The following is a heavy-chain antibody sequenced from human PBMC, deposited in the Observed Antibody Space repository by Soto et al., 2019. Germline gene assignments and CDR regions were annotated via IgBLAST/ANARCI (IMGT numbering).Heavy chain of an antibody. CDR3: ATLWEIVLVPADAY. D-gene: IGHD2-2*01. J-gene: IGHJ4*02. V-gene: IGHV1-8*01. CDR2: MNPNSGNT. CDR1: GYTFTSYD. Sequence: QVQLVQSGAEVKKPGASVKVSCKASGYTFTSYDINWVRQATGQGLEWMGWMNPNSGNTGYAQKFQGRVTMTRNTSISTAYMELSSLRSEDTAVYYCATLWEIVLVPADAYWGQGTLVTVSS.